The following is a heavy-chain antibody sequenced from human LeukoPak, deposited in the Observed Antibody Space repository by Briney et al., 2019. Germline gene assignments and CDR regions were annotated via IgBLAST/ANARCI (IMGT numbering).Heavy chain of an antibody. CDR1: GYTFINYA. J-gene: IGHJ1*01. Sequence: ASVKVSCKASGYTFINYAIHWVRQAPGQRLEWMGWINAYNGDTEYSQKFQGRVTITRDTSASTAYMELRSLRSDDTAVYYCARDASGLVAAPEYFQHWGQGTLVTVSS. V-gene: IGHV1-3*01. CDR2: INAYNGDT. CDR3: ARDASGLVAAPEYFQH. D-gene: IGHD5-12*01.